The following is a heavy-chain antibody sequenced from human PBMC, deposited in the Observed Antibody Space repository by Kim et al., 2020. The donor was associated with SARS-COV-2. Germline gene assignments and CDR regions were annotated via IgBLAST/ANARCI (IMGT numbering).Heavy chain of an antibody. V-gene: IGHV4-59*01. Sequence: LKSRVTISVDTSKNQFSLKLSSVTAADTAVYYCARVLMFRGEYYYYGMDVWGQGTTVTVSS. J-gene: IGHJ6*02. D-gene: IGHD3-10*01. CDR3: ARVLMFRGEYYYYGMDV.